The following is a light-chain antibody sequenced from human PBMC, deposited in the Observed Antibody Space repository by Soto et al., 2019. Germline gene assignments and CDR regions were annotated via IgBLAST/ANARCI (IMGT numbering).Light chain of an antibody. CDR3: CSFAGTYTYV. Sequence: QSVLTQPASVSGSPGQSITISCTGTISDVGSHNLVSWYQQHPDKAPKLIIYEVNERPSGVSSRFSGSKSGNTASLTVSGLQPDDEADYHCCSFAGTYTYVFGTGTKVTVL. CDR1: ISDVGSHNL. CDR2: EVN. V-gene: IGLV2-23*02. J-gene: IGLJ1*01.